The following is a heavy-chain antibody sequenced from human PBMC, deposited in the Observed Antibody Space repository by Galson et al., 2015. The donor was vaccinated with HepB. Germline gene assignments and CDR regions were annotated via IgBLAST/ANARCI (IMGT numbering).Heavy chain of an antibody. Sequence: SLRLSCAASGFTFSYAWMNWVRQAPGRGLEWVGRIKNKIDGATTDYVAPVKGRFTIARDDSKNTVSLQMNSLKTEDTAVYYCTTDSIQTPGNPFHHWGQGTLVTVSS. D-gene: IGHD4-23*01. CDR1: GFTFSYAW. CDR3: TTDSIQTPGNPFHH. CDR2: IKNKIDGATT. V-gene: IGHV3-15*07. J-gene: IGHJ1*01.